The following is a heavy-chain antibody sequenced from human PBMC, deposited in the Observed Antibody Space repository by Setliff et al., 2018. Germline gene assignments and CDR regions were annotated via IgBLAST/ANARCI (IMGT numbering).Heavy chain of an antibody. CDR1: GFTVSGAY. CDR3: ARRGYSHDSTDYNRRKVFDYFDY. J-gene: IGHJ4*02. Sequence: LRLSCAASGFTVSGAYMSWVRQAPGKGLEWVSIIYSSGNTAYTDSVKGRFTISRDTSKNTVYLQMNNVTAEDTAVYFCARRGYSHDSTDYNRRKVFDYFDYWGQGAQVTVSS. V-gene: IGHV3-53*01. CDR2: IYSSGNT. D-gene: IGHD3-22*01.